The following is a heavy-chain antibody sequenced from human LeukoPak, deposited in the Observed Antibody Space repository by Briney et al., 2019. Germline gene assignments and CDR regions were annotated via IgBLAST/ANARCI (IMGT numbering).Heavy chain of an antibody. CDR1: GFTFSSYG. CDR2: ISYDGSNK. V-gene: IGHV3-30*18. J-gene: IGHJ4*02. D-gene: IGHD6-19*01. CDR3: AKEISVAGMSDY. Sequence: GGSLRLSCAASGFTFSSYGMHWVRQAPGKGLEWVAVISYDGSNKYYADSVKGRFTISRDNSKNTLYLQVDSLGAEDTAVYYCAKEISVAGMSDYWGQGTLVTVSS.